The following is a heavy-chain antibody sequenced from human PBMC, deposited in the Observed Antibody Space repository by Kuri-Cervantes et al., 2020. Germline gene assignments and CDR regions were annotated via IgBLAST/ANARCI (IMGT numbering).Heavy chain of an antibody. CDR3: ARDTYYYGMDV. V-gene: IGHV3-53*01. CDR1: GFTVSSNY. J-gene: IGHJ6*02. CDR2: IYIGGST. Sequence: GGSLRLSCAASGFTVSSNYMSWVRQAPGKGLEWVSVIYIGGSTYYADSVKGRFTISRDNSQNTLYLQMNSLRAEDTAVYYCARDTYYYGMDVWGQGTTVTVSS.